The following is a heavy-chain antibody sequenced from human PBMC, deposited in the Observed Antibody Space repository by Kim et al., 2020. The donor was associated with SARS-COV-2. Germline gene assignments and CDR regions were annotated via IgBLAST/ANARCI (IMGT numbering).Heavy chain of an antibody. V-gene: IGHV3-33*06. CDR3: AKSIDRGYYYGMDV. D-gene: IGHD2-21*01. Sequence: GGSLRLSCAASGFTFSSYGMHWVRQAPGKGLEWVAVIWNDGSNKYYADSVKGRFTISKDNSKNTLYLQMNSLGAEDTAVYYCAKSIDRGYYYGMDVWGQGTTVTVSS. CDR2: IWNDGSNK. CDR1: GFTFSSYG. J-gene: IGHJ6*02.